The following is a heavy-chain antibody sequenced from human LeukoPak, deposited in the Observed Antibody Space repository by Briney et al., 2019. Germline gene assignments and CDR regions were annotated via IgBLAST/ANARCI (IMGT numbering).Heavy chain of an antibody. CDR1: GGTFSSYA. D-gene: IGHD3-22*01. Sequence: EASVKVSCKASGGTFSSYAISWVRQAPGQGLEWMGGIIPIFGTANYAQKFQGRVTITADESTSTAYMELSSLRSEDTAVYYCATSSMIVVPWHYAFDIWGQGTMVTVSS. J-gene: IGHJ3*02. CDR2: IIPIFGTA. CDR3: ATSSMIVVPWHYAFDI. V-gene: IGHV1-69*13.